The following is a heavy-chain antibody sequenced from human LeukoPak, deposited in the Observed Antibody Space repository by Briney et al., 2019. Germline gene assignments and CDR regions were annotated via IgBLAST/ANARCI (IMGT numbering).Heavy chain of an antibody. CDR2: VRRRAYGGAS. J-gene: IGHJ4*02. CDR3: SRNGLVDFDY. CDR1: GFAFDDFA. V-gene: IGHV3-49*04. Sequence: PGGSLRLSCTTSGFAFDDFAKSWVRQPAGQGLEWVGFVRRRAYGGASEYAASVKGRFIISRDDSKGIAYLQMNSLKTEDTAVYYCSRNGLVDFDYWGQGSRVIVSP.